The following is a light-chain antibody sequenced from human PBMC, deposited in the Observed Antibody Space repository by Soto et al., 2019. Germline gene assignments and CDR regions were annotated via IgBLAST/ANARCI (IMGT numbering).Light chain of an antibody. J-gene: IGLJ2*01. CDR3: CSYAGTDTFVI. Sequence: QSALTQPRAVPGAPGQSVTISCAGTGNDLGRYDFVSWYQQHPGKAPNLMSYDVTERPSGVPDPVSGSKSGSTASLTIYRLQAEDEADYCCCSYAGTDTFVIFGGGTKVTVL. CDR1: GNDLGRYDF. CDR2: DVT. V-gene: IGLV2-11*01.